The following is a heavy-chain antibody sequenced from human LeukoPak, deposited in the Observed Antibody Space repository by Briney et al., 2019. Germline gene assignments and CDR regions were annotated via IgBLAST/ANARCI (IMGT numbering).Heavy chain of an antibody. J-gene: IGHJ4*02. Sequence: GASVKVSCKASGYTFTGYYMHWVRQAPGQGLEWMGWINPNSGGTNYAQKFQGRVTMTRDTSISTAYMELSRPRSDDTAVYYCARDPSGSGWYLVFDYWGRGTLVTVSS. CDR1: GYTFTGYY. V-gene: IGHV1-2*02. D-gene: IGHD6-19*01. CDR3: ARDPSGSGWYLVFDY. CDR2: INPNSGGT.